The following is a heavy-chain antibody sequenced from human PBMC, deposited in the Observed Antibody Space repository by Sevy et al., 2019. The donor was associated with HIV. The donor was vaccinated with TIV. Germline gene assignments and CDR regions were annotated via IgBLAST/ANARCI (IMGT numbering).Heavy chain of an antibody. CDR2: INPTSGGT. V-gene: IGHV1-2*02. CDR1: GHTFAAYY. J-gene: IGHJ4*02. CDR3: ATPEAPCSGGSCNDFDY. D-gene: IGHD2-15*01. Sequence: ASVKVSCKASGHTFAAYYMHWVRQAPGQGLEWMGWINPTSGGTRFAQKFQGRVTVPSDTSISTTYMELSRLTSDDTAIYYGATPEAPCSGGSCNDFDYWGQGTLVTVSS.